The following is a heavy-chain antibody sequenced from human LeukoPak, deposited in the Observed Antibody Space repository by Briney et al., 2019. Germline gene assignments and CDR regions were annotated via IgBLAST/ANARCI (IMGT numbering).Heavy chain of an antibody. V-gene: IGHV3-13*01. Sequence: GGSLRLSCAPPGLTFSSYNMHWVPEVTGKGLEWVSSINTVGETFYAGSVKGRFSISRESAKNFLHLQMNSLRAGDTAVYYCARGLQGGLDPWGQGTQVTVSS. D-gene: IGHD5-24*01. J-gene: IGHJ5*02. CDR3: ARGLQGGLDP. CDR1: GLTFSSYN. CDR2: INTVGET.